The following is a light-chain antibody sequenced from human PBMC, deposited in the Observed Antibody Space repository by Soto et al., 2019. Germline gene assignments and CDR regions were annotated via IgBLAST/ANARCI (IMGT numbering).Light chain of an antibody. CDR2: RNN. CDR1: SSNIGSNY. V-gene: IGLV1-47*01. Sequence: QSVLTQPPSASGTPGQRVTISCSGSSSNIGSNYVYWYQQLPGTAPKLLIYRNNQRPSGVPDRFSGSKSGTSASLAISGLRSEDEADYYCAAWDDSLSACFGTGTKVTVL. CDR3: AAWDDSLSAC. J-gene: IGLJ1*01.